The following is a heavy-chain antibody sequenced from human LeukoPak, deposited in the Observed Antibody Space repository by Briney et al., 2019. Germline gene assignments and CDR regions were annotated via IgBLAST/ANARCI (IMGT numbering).Heavy chain of an antibody. CDR2: IYYSGST. CDR3: ARSVGGYSYYRLDY. D-gene: IGHD5-18*01. CDR1: GGSISSYY. Sequence: PSETLSLTCTVSGGSISSYYWSWIRQPPGKGLEWIGYIYYSGSTNYNPSLKSRVTISVDTSKNQFSLKLSSVTAADTAVYYCARSVGGYSYYRLDYWGQGTLVTVSS. J-gene: IGHJ4*02. V-gene: IGHV4-59*01.